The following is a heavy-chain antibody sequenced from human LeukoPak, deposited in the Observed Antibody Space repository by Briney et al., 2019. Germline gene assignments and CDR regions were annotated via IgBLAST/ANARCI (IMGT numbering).Heavy chain of an antibody. CDR3: AKGGYSYGIHFDC. D-gene: IGHD5-18*01. Sequence: GRSLRLSCAASGFTFSSYGMHWVRQAPGKGLEWVAVISYDGSNKYYADTVKGRFTISRDNSKNTLYLQMNSLRAEDTAVYYCAKGGYSYGIHFDCWGQGTLVTVSS. CDR1: GFTFSSYG. CDR2: ISYDGSNK. V-gene: IGHV3-30*18. J-gene: IGHJ4*02.